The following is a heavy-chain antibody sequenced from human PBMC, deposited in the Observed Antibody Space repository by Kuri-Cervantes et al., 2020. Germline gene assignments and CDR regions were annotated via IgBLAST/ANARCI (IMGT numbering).Heavy chain of an antibody. J-gene: IGHJ4*02. CDR3: ARELSSSMHDY. CDR1: GFTFDDYA. V-gene: IGHV3-9*01. Sequence: GGSLRLSCAASGFTFDDYAMHWVRQAPGKGLEWVSGISWNSGSIGYADSVKGRFTISRDNAKNSLILQMNSLRADDTAVYYCARELSSSMHDYWGRERWSPSPQ. D-gene: IGHD6-13*01. CDR2: ISWNSGSI.